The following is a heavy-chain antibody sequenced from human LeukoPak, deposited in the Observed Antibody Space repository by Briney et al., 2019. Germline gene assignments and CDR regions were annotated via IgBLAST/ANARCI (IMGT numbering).Heavy chain of an antibody. CDR1: GGSITSTNY. V-gene: IGHV4-4*02. J-gene: IGHJ5*02. CDR2: VNLQGST. Sequence: PSGTLSLTCGVSGGSITSTNYWTWVRQPPGKGLEWIGEVNLQGSTNYNPSLMGRVAISVDMSENHISLKLSSVTAADTAVYYCARHERYYDFGRFDPWGQGTLVTVSS. CDR3: ARHERYYDFGRFDP. D-gene: IGHD3-3*01.